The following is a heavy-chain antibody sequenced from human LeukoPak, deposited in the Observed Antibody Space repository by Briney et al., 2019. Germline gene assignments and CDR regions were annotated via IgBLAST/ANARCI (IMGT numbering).Heavy chain of an antibody. V-gene: IGHV3-53*01. D-gene: IGHD3-22*01. J-gene: IGHJ4*02. CDR2: IYSGGTT. CDR3: AKDLNPYDSSGYYDY. CDR1: GFIVSSNY. Sequence: GGSLRLSCAASGFIVSSNYISWVRQAPGKGLEWVSVIYSGGTTYYADSVKGRFTISRDNSKNTVYLQMNSLRAEDTAVYYCAKDLNPYDSSGYYDYWGQGTLVTVSS.